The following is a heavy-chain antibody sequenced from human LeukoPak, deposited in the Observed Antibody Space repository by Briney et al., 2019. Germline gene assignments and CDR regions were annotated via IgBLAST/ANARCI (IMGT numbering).Heavy chain of an antibody. J-gene: IGHJ4*02. V-gene: IGHV3-74*01. D-gene: IGHD5-12*01. CDR3: ARDRGSGYDLGYELVY. Sequence: GGSLRLSCAASGFTFSSYWMHWVRQAPGKGLVWVSRINSDGSSTSYADSVKGRFTISRDNAKNTLYLQMNSLRAEDTAVYYCARDRGSGYDLGYELVYWGQGTLVTVSS. CDR2: INSDGSST. CDR1: GFTFSSYW.